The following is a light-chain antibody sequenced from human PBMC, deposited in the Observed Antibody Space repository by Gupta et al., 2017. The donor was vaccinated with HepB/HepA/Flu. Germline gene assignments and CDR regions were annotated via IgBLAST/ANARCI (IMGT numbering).Light chain of an antibody. V-gene: IGKV1-33*01. Sequence: IQMTQSQSTLSASIGDRVTITCQAIQDITNYLNWYQQKPATAPKLLIFDATHLATGVPSSFSGRGSEALFTFTISSLQPEDVATYYCQQYDDVPPTFGQGTKVEIK. J-gene: IGKJ1*01. CDR2: DAT. CDR1: QDITNY. CDR3: QQYDDVPPT.